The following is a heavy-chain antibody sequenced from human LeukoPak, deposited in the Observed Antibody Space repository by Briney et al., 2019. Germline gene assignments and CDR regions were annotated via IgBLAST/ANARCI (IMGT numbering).Heavy chain of an antibody. CDR1: GFTFSSYG. CDR2: IWYDGSNK. J-gene: IGHJ4*02. D-gene: IGHD6-19*01. Sequence: GRSLRLSCAASGFTFSSYGMHWVRQAPGKGVEWVAVIWYDGSNKYYADSVKGRFTISRDNSKNRLYLQMNSLRAEDTAVYYCARYWIAVAGPSDYWGQGTLVTVSS. CDR3: ARYWIAVAGPSDY. V-gene: IGHV3-33*01.